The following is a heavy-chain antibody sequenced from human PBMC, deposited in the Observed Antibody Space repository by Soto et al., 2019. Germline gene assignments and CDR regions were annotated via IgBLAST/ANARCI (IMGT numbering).Heavy chain of an antibody. Sequence: ASVKVSCKASGGTFSSYSICWVRQAPGQGLEWMGIINPSGGSTSYAQKFQGRVTMTRDTSTSTVYMELSSLRSEDTAVYYCARGGMYCGGDCYPLAWFDPWGQGTLVTVSS. V-gene: IGHV1-46*01. CDR1: GGTFSSYS. CDR2: INPSGGST. D-gene: IGHD2-21*02. CDR3: ARGGMYCGGDCYPLAWFDP. J-gene: IGHJ5*02.